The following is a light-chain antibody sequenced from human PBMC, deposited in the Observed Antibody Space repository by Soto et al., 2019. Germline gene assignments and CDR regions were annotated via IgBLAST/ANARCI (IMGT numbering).Light chain of an antibody. CDR2: QAS. CDR3: QQRNSWPVT. V-gene: IGKV1-5*03. Sequence: DIQMTQSPSTLSASVGARVTITCGASANIKKCFSLYHQRPATVPNLLIYQASNLESGGPARFSGSGSGTDFTLTIISLQSEDFAVYYCQQRNSWPVTFGQGTRLEIK. CDR1: ANIKKC. J-gene: IGKJ5*01.